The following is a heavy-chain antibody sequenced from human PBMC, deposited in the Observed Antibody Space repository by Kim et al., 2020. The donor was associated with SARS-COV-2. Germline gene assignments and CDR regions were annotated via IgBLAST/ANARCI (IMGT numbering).Heavy chain of an antibody. Sequence: SGGSTYYAASVTGRFTISRDNSKNMLYLQMNSLRAEDTAVYYCAPFSSKDYWGQGTLVTVSS. V-gene: IGHV3-66*01. J-gene: IGHJ4*02. CDR2: SGGST. CDR3: APFSSKDY. D-gene: IGHD2-2*01.